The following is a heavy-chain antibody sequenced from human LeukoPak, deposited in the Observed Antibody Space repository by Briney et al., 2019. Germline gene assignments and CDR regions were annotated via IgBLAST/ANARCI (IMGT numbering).Heavy chain of an antibody. J-gene: IGHJ4*02. CDR1: GVTFSSYW. D-gene: IGHD6-19*01. CDR2: INSDGSST. V-gene: IGHV3-74*01. Sequence: GGSLRLSCAASGVTFSSYWMHWVRQAPGKGLVWVSRINSDGSSTSYADSVKGRFTISRDNAKNTLYLQMNSLRAEDTAVYYCAREKYSSGWFQYDYWGQGTLVTVSS. CDR3: AREKYSSGWFQYDY.